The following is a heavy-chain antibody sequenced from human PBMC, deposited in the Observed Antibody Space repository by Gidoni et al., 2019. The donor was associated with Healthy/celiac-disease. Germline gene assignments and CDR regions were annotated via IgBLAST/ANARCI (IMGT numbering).Heavy chain of an antibody. J-gene: IGHJ5*02. CDR2: IYYSGRT. D-gene: IGHD2-2*01. CDR3: ARHGACSSTSCPGGNWFDP. Sequence: DGLEWIGSIYYSGRTYYNPSLMSRVYISVYTSKNQFSLKLSPVTAADTAVYYCARHGACSSTSCPGGNWFDPWGQGTLVTVSS. V-gene: IGHV4-39*01.